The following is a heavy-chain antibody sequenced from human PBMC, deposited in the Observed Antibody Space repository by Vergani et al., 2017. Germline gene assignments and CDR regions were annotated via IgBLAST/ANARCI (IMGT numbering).Heavy chain of an antibody. D-gene: IGHD3-3*01. J-gene: IGHJ6*04. V-gene: IGHV3-73*02. CDR1: GLTFSDSA. Sequence: EVHLVESGGGLVQPGESLKLSCATSGLTFSDSAIHWFRQTSGKGLEWIGRIRDKAYNYATVYAVSVKGRFTISRDDSKKTAYLQLNGLTTDDTAVYSCFYDFWTGYDSGDVWGKGTTVTVSS. CDR3: FYDFWTGYDSGDV. CDR2: IRDKAYNYAT.